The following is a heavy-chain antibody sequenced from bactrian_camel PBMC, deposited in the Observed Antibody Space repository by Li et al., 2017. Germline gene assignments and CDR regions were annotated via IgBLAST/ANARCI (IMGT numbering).Heavy chain of an antibody. CDR2: IDKNGVT. V-gene: IGHV3S1*01. J-gene: IGHJ7*01. Sequence: HVQLVESGGGSVKTGGSLRLSCTASGYTVSRYCMAWFRQAPGKEREGVARIDKNGVTSYVDSVKGRFIISEDRAQATLYLQMNNLTSEDTAMYYCATEERSLIGEPCKNAQMTRPMDYWGKGTQVTVS. D-gene: IGHD1*01. CDR1: GYTVSRYC.